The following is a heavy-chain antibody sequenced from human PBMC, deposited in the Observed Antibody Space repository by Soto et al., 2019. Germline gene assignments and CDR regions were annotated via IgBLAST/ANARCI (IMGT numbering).Heavy chain of an antibody. V-gene: IGHV1-8*01. CDR3: ARSSHTHYYYCYMDV. D-gene: IGHD6-13*01. Sequence: ASVKVSCKASGYTFTNYDINWVRQATGQGLEWMGWMNPNSDNTGYAQKFQGRVTMTRNTSISTAYMELTSLRSEDTAVYYCARSSHTHYYYCYMDVWGKGTTVTVSS. CDR2: MNPNSDNT. J-gene: IGHJ6*03. CDR1: GYTFTNYD.